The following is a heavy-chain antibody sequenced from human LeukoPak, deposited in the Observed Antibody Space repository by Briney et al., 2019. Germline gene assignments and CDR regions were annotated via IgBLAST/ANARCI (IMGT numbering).Heavy chain of an antibody. V-gene: IGHV4-61*05. CDR3: ARHYVFVSGGSSFDD. Sequence: PSQTLSLTCSVCGVSISSTTFYWAWIRQPTGKGLEWIGYIYSSGSTNYNPSLKSRITISLDTSKNQFSLNLNSVTAADTAVYYCARHYVFVSGGSSFDDWGQGSLVTVSS. D-gene: IGHD3-16*01. CDR2: IYSSGST. J-gene: IGHJ4*02. CDR1: GVSISSTTFY.